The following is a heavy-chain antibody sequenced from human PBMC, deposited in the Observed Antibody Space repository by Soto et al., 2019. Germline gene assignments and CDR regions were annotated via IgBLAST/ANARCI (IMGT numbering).Heavy chain of an antibody. D-gene: IGHD5-12*01. Sequence: QVQLVQSGAEVKKPESSVKVSCKAPGGTFSTYAISWVRQAPGQGLEWMGGIIPMFGTANYAQRFQDRVTITPDESPNKVYMGLSSLRSGDTAVYFCASGIQVWLRRINDGYSGWGQGTLVTVSS. CDR1: GGTFSTYA. CDR2: IIPMFGTA. V-gene: IGHV1-69*05. J-gene: IGHJ4*02. CDR3: ASGIQVWLRRINDGYSG.